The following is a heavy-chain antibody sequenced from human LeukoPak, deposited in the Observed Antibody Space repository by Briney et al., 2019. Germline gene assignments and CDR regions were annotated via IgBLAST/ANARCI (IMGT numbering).Heavy chain of an antibody. CDR3: ARDGAGYDFWSGYNY. D-gene: IGHD3-3*01. CDR2: ISGSGGST. J-gene: IGHJ4*02. V-gene: IGHV3-23*01. Sequence: GGSLRLSCAASGFTFSSYAMSWVRQAPGKGLEWVSAISGSGGSTYYADSVKGRFTISRDNSKNTLYLQMNSLRAEDTAVYYCARDGAGYDFWSGYNYWGQGTLVTVSS. CDR1: GFTFSSYA.